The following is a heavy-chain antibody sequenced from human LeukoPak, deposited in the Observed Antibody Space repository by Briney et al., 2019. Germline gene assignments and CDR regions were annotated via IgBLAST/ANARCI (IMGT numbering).Heavy chain of an antibody. CDR2: IKSKTDGGTT. CDR3: TTVRFDWNYVWFDP. V-gene: IGHV3-15*01. J-gene: IGHJ5*02. CDR1: GFTFSNAW. D-gene: IGHD1-7*01. Sequence: GGSLRLSCAASGFTFSNAWMGWVRQAPGKGLEWVGRIKSKTDGGTTEHAAPVKGRFTISRDDSKNMLYLQMNSLKTEDTAVYYCTTVRFDWNYVWFDPWGQGTLVTVSS.